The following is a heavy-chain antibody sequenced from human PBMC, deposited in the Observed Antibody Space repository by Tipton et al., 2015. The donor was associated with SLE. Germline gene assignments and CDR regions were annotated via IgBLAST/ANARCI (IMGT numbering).Heavy chain of an antibody. J-gene: IGHJ2*01. CDR3: VKGAGYSSGWAHWYFDL. V-gene: IGHV3-64D*08. CDR1: GFTFSDFV. Sequence: GSLRLSCAASGFTFSDFVMSWVRQAPGKGLEYVSAISSNGGSTYYADSVKGRFTISRDNSKNTLYLQMSSLRAEDTAVYYCVKGAGYSSGWAHWYFDLWGRGTLVTVSS. CDR2: ISSNGGST. D-gene: IGHD6-19*01.